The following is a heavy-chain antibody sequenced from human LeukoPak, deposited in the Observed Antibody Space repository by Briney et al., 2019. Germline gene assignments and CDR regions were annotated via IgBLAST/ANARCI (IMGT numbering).Heavy chain of an antibody. Sequence: GGSLRLSCAASGLTFSSYAMSWVRQAPGKGLEWVSTISGSGGTTYYADSVKGRFTISRDNAKNSLYLQMNSLRAEDTAVYYCTAGYNYGSYWGQGTLVTVSS. D-gene: IGHD5-18*01. J-gene: IGHJ4*02. V-gene: IGHV3-23*01. CDR1: GLTFSSYA. CDR3: TAGYNYGSY. CDR2: ISGSGGTT.